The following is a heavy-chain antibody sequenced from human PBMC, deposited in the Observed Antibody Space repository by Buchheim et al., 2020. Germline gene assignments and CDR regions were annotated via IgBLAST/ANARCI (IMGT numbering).Heavy chain of an antibody. Sequence: QVQLQQWGAGLLKPSETLSLTCAVYGGSFSRYYWSWIRQPPGKGLEWIGEINHSGSTNYNPSLKSRVTISVDTSKNQFSLKVTSVTAADTAVYYCARGGIAAPGGDYYMDVWGKGTT. CDR1: GGSFSRYY. V-gene: IGHV4-34*01. CDR2: INHSGST. CDR3: ARGGIAAPGGDYYMDV. J-gene: IGHJ6*03. D-gene: IGHD6-6*01.